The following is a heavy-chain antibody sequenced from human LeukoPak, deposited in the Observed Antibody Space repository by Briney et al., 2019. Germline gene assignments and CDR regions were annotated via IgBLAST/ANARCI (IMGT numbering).Heavy chain of an antibody. Sequence: SETLSLTCAVSGGSISSGGYSWSWIRQPPGKGLEWIGYIYHSGSTYYNPSLKSRVTISVDRSKNQFSLKVSSVAAADTAVYFCARETFNSGLDYWGQGILVTVSS. D-gene: IGHD4-23*01. CDR1: GGSISSGGYS. CDR3: ARETFNSGLDY. V-gene: IGHV4-30-2*01. J-gene: IGHJ4*02. CDR2: IYHSGST.